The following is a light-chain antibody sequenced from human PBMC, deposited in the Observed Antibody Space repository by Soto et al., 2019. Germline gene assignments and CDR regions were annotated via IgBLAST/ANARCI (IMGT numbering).Light chain of an antibody. V-gene: IGKV1-5*01. CDR3: QQYYNSSIT. CDR1: QTISSW. J-gene: IGKJ5*01. CDR2: DAS. Sequence: DIQMTQSPSTLSASVGDRVTITCRASQTISSWLAWYQQKPGKAPNLLIYDASTLERGVPSRFSGSGSGTEFTLTIDSLQPDDFATYYCQQYYNSSITFGQGTRLEIK.